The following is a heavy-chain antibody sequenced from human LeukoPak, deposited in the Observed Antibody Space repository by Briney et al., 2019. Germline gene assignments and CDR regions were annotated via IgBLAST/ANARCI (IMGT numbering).Heavy chain of an antibody. D-gene: IGHD3/OR15-3a*01. CDR3: ARARGLDVNYFDY. Sequence: PGGSLRLSCAASGFTFSSYEMNWVRQAPGKGLEWVSYISSSGSTIYYADSVKGRFTISRDNAKNSPYLQMNSLRAEDTAVYYCARARGLDVNYFDYWGQGTLVTVSS. CDR2: ISSSGSTI. V-gene: IGHV3-48*03. J-gene: IGHJ4*02. CDR1: GFTFSSYE.